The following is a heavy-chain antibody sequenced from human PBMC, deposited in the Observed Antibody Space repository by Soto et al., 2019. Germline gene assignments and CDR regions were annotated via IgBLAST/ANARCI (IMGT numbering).Heavy chain of an antibody. Sequence: SETLSLICAVYGGSFSGYYWSWIRQPPGKGLEWIGEINHSGSTNYNPSLKSRVTISVDTSKNQFSLKLSSVTAADTAVYYCARVRYSYGYFFAFDIWGQGTMVTVSS. D-gene: IGHD5-18*01. CDR3: ARVRYSYGYFFAFDI. CDR2: INHSGST. J-gene: IGHJ3*02. CDR1: GGSFSGYY. V-gene: IGHV4-34*01.